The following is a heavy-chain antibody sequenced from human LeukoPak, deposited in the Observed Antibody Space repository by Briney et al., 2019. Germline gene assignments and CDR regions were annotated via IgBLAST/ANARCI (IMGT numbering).Heavy chain of an antibody. CDR3: ARDQRGAGGY. V-gene: IGHV3-74*01. D-gene: IGHD3-10*01. Sequence: GGSLRFSCEGSGFTFSAYWMHWVRQAPGKGRVWVSRINSDGTSTNYADSVKGRFTISRDNAMHTMYLQMDSLRAEDTAVYYCARDQRGAGGYWGQGTLVTVSS. CDR2: INSDGTST. CDR1: GFTFSAYW. J-gene: IGHJ4*02.